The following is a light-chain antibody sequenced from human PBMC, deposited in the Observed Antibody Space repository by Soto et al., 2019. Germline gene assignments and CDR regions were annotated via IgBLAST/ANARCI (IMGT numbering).Light chain of an antibody. CDR3: CSYAGSYTWV. Sequence: QSALTQPRSVSGSPGQSVTISCTGTSSDVGGYNFVSWYQQHPGKAPKLMIYEVSKRPSGVPERFSGSKSGNTASLTISGRQAEDEADYYCCSYAGSYTWVFGGGTKLTVL. CDR1: SSDVGGYNF. CDR2: EVS. V-gene: IGLV2-11*01. J-gene: IGLJ3*02.